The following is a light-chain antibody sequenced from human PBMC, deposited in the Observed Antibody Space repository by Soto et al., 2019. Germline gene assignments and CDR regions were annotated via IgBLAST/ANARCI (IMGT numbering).Light chain of an antibody. CDR3: SSYTTSSTVV. V-gene: IGLV2-14*01. CDR2: EVS. Sequence: QSVLTQPASVSGSPGQSITIPCTGTSSDIGGFIYVSWFQQHPGKVPKLLIYEVSNRPSGVSNRFSGSKSGNTASLTISGLQPEDEADYYCSSYTTSSTVVFGGGTKVTVL. J-gene: IGLJ3*02. CDR1: SSDIGGFIY.